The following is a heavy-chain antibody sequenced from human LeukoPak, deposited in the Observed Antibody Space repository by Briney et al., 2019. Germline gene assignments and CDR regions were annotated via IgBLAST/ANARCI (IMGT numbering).Heavy chain of an antibody. V-gene: IGHV3-23*01. CDR2: ISGSGGST. CDR1: GFTFSSYA. D-gene: IGHD2-2*01. Sequence: GGSLRLSCAASGFTFSSYAMSWVRQAPGKGLEWVSAISGSGGSTYYADSVKGWFTISRDNSKNTLYLQMNSLRAEDTAVYYCAKMHCSSTSCYVNFDSWGQGTLVTVSS. CDR3: AKMHCSSTSCYVNFDS. J-gene: IGHJ4*02.